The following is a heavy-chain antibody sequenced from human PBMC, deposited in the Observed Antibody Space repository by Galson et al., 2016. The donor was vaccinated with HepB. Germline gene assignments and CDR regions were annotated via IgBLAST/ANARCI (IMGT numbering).Heavy chain of an antibody. V-gene: IGHV3-15*01. D-gene: IGHD3-3*01. J-gene: IGHJ6*02. CDR2: IQSKTDGGTT. CDR1: GFTFNNAW. Sequence: SLRLSCAASGFTFNNAWMSWVRQAPGKGLEWVGRIQSKTDGGTTAYAAPMKDRVTISRDDSKKTLWLHMNSLSTEDTAVYYCTNAVQKSSLRFLEWLHYGKDVWGRGTTVTVSS. CDR3: TNAVQKSSLRFLEWLHYGKDV.